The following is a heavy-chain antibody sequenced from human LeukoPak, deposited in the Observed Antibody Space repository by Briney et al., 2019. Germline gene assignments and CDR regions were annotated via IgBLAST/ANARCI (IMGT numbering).Heavy chain of an antibody. J-gene: IGHJ4*02. CDR3: ARTLSGTTSDY. CDR2: TDWDDDK. D-gene: IGHD1-7*01. Sequence: SGPALVKPTQTLTLTCTFSGFSLSTNGMRVSWIRQPPGKALEWLARTDWDDDKFYSTSLKTRLTISKDTSKSQVVLTMTNMDPVDTATYYCARTLSGTTSDYWGQGTLVTVSS. CDR1: GFSLSTNGMR. V-gene: IGHV2-70*04.